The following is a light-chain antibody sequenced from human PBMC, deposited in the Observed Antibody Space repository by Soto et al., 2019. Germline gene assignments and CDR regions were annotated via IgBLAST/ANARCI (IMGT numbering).Light chain of an antibody. CDR2: DAS. V-gene: IGKV1-5*01. CDR1: QNIGSR. J-gene: IGKJ3*01. CDR3: QQYNSFSLFT. Sequence: DIQMAQSPSTLSASVGDRVTITCRASQNIGSRLAWYQQKPGKAPKLLVYDASTLERGVTSTFSGSGSGTDFTLTISNLQPEDFATYYCQQYNSFSLFTFGPGTKVETK.